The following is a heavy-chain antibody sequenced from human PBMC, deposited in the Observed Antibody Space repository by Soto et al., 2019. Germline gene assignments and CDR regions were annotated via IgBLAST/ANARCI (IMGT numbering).Heavy chain of an antibody. V-gene: IGHV4-4*07. D-gene: IGHD6-6*01. CDR1: GGSISGNY. J-gene: IGHJ5*02. CDR2: ISSNGNT. Sequence: SETLSLTCTVSGGSISGNYLTWIRQPVGSGLEWIGRISSNGNTNYNPSLKSRPFISLDTSKSQFFLRLTSVTAADTAMYYCARSLSSSSGYFDPWGQGTLVTVSS. CDR3: ARSLSSSSGYFDP.